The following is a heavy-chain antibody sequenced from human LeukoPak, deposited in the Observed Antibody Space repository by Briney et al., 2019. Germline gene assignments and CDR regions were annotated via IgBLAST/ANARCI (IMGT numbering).Heavy chain of an antibody. Sequence: SETLSLTCTVSGGSISSSSYYWGWIRQPPGKGLEWIGTMYYSGSTYYNPSLKSRVTISVDTSKNQFSLKLSSVTAADTAVYYCARGYYYDSSGYYYGAGTTWFDSWGQGTLVTVSS. CDR2: MYYSGST. CDR1: GGSISSSSYY. J-gene: IGHJ5*01. CDR3: ARGYYYDSSGYYYGAGTTWFDS. D-gene: IGHD3-22*01. V-gene: IGHV4-39*07.